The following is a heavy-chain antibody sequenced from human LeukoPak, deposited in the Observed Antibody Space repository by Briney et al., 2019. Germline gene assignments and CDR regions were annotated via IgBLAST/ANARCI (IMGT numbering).Heavy chain of an antibody. CDR3: ARDVSGSFDY. CDR2: ISYDGSNK. CDR1: GFTFSSHA. V-gene: IGHV3-30-3*01. J-gene: IGHJ4*02. D-gene: IGHD1-26*01. Sequence: GGSLKLSCAASGFTFSSHAMHWVRQAPGKGLEWVAVISYDGSNKYYADSVKGRFTISRDNSKDTLYLQMNSLRAEDTAVYYCARDVSGSFDYWGQGTLVTVSS.